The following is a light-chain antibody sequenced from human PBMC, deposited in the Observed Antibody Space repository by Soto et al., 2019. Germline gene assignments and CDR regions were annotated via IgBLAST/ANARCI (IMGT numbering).Light chain of an antibody. V-gene: IGLV1-44*01. J-gene: IGLJ2*01. CDR2: SNY. Sequence: QSVLTQPPSASGTPGQRVTISCSGSSSNIGTNTVNWYQHLPGTVPKLLIYSNYQRPSGVPDRFSGSKSGTSASLAISGLQSEDEADYYCAAWDDSLSGRVVFGGGTKLTVL. CDR1: SSNIGTNT. CDR3: AAWDDSLSGRVV.